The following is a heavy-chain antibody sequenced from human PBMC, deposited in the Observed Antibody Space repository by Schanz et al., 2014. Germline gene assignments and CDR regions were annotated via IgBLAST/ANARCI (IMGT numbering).Heavy chain of an antibody. CDR1: GFIFSDYY. D-gene: IGHD3-10*01. CDR2: ISSGGTTT. V-gene: IGHV3-11*01. Sequence: QVQLVESGGGLVKPGGSLRLSCAASGFIFSDYYMAWIRQAPGKGPEYVSYISSGGTTTYHSDSVKGRFTIFRDSAENSLYLQMNSLRAEDTAVYYCAKGRFGELSAFDIWGQGTMVTVSS. J-gene: IGHJ3*02. CDR3: AKGRFGELSAFDI.